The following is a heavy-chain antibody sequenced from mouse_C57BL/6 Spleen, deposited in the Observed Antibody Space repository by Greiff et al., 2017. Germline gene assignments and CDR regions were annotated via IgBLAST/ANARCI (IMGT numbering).Heavy chain of an antibody. CDR1: GYTFTDYN. Sequence: VQLKESGPELVKPGASVKMSCKASGYTFTDYNMHWVKQSHGKSLEWIGYINPNNGGTSYNQKFKGKATLTVNQSSSTAYMELRSLTSEDSAVYYCASWGCSSYEYYFDYWGQGTTLTVSS. J-gene: IGHJ2*01. CDR3: ASWGCSSYEYYFDY. D-gene: IGHD1-1*01. CDR2: INPNNGGT. V-gene: IGHV1-22*01.